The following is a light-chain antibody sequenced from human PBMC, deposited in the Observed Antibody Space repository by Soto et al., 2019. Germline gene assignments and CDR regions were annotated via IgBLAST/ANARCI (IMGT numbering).Light chain of an antibody. CDR1: QSVGNC. J-gene: IGKJ5*01. Sequence: EVVLTQSPSTLSLSPGERATLSCRASQSVGNCLAWYQQKPGQAPRLLIFDASARIDGIPARFSGSGSETDFTLTISSLEPEDFAVYYWQQCSNWPPITFGQGTRLEIK. CDR2: DAS. CDR3: QQCSNWPPIT. V-gene: IGKV3-11*01.